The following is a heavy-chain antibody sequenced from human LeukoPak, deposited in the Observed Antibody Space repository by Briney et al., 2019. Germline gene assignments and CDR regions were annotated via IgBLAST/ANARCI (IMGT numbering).Heavy chain of an antibody. CDR2: IYSSGST. D-gene: IGHD2-2*03. Sequence: SETLSLTCTISGGSISGYYCSWVRQTAGKGLEWIGRIYSSGSTNYNPSLKSRVTMSVDPSKNHCSLGLSSLTAADTAVYYCASDTLGCIRLDDRWGQGTLVTLSS. CDR1: GGSISGYY. J-gene: IGHJ5*02. CDR3: ASDTLGCIRLDDR. V-gene: IGHV4-4*07.